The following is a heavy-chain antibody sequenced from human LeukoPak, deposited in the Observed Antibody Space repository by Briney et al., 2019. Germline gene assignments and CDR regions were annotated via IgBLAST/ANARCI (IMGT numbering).Heavy chain of an antibody. J-gene: IGHJ4*02. D-gene: IGHD3-10*01. CDR3: ARDFTTMVRGVIDLDY. Sequence: GGSLRLSCAASGFTFSSYGMSWVRQAPGKGLEWVSSISSSSSYIYYADSVKGRFTISRDNAKNSLYLQMNSLRAEDTAVYYCARDFTTMVRGVIDLDYWGQGTLVTVSS. CDR2: ISSSSSYI. V-gene: IGHV3-21*01. CDR1: GFTFSSYG.